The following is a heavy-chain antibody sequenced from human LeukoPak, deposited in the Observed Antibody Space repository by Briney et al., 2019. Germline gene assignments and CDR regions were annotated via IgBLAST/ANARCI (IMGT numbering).Heavy chain of an antibody. D-gene: IGHD2-15*01. J-gene: IGHJ4*02. CDR1: GYTFTGYY. Sequence: ASVKVSCKASGYTFTGYYMHWVRQAPGQGLEWMGWINPNSGGTNYAQKSQGRVTMTRDTSTSTAYMELRSLRSDDTAVYYCARDRYCSGGSCYSGRAYWGQGTLVTVSS. V-gene: IGHV1-2*02. CDR2: INPNSGGT. CDR3: ARDRYCSGGSCYSGRAY.